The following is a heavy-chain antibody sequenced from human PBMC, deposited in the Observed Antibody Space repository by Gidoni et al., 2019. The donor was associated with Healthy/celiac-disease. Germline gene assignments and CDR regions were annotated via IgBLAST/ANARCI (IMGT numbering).Heavy chain of an antibody. D-gene: IGHD6-19*01. J-gene: IGHJ4*02. CDR2: IIPIFGTA. CDR1: GGTFRSYA. CDR3: ASSPRIAVAGHFDY. Sequence: QVQLVQSGAEVKKPGSSVKVSCKASGGTFRSYAISWVRPAPGQGLEWMGGIIPIFGTANYAQKFQGRVTITVDESTSTAYMELSSLRSEDTAVYYCASSPRIAVAGHFDYWGQGTLVTVSS. V-gene: IGHV1-69*12.